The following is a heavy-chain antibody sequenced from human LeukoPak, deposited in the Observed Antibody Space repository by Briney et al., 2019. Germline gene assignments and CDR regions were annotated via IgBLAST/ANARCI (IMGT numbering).Heavy chain of an antibody. CDR3: ASGGVGGYVLIDY. J-gene: IGHJ4*02. V-gene: IGHV3-30*02. CDR2: IRYDGSNK. D-gene: IGHD5-12*01. Sequence: GGSLRLSCAASGFTFSSYGMHWVRQAPGKGLEWVAFIRYDGSNKYYADSVKGRFTISRDNSKNTLYLQMNSLRAEDTAVYYCASGGVGGYVLIDYWGQGTLVTVSS. CDR1: GFTFSSYG.